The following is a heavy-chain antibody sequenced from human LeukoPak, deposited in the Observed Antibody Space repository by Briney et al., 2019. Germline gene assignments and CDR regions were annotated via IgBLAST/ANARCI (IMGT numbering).Heavy chain of an antibody. CDR3: AALEMATTSRP. D-gene: IGHD5-24*01. V-gene: IGHV1-58*01. J-gene: IGHJ5*02. CDR1: GFTXTSSA. Sequence: SVKVSCKASGFTXTSSAVQWVRQARGQHREWIACIVFGSGNTNYAQKFQERVTITRDMTTSTAYMELSSLRCEDTAVYYCAALEMATTSRPWGQGTLVTVSS. CDR2: IVFGSGNT.